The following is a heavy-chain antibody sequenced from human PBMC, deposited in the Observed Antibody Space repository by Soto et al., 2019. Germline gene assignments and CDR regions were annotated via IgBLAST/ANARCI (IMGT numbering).Heavy chain of an antibody. CDR2: TYYTSKWYN. V-gene: IGHV6-1*01. CDR1: GDSVSSNSAA. Sequence: PSQTLSLTCVISGDSVSSNSAAWNWIRQSPSRGLEWLARTYYTSKWYNDYAVSVKSRITINADTSKNQFSLQLNSVTPEDTAVYYCAIVSIIGSYSHFDYWGQGTLVTVSS. D-gene: IGHD1-26*01. J-gene: IGHJ4*01. CDR3: AIVSIIGSYSHFDY.